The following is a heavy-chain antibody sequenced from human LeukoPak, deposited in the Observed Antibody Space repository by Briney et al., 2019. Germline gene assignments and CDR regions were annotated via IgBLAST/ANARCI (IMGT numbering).Heavy chain of an antibody. CDR1: GGSFSGYF. CDR3: ARGARYGSGDY. V-gene: IGHV4-34*01. D-gene: IGHD3-10*01. CDR2: INRIGTT. Sequence: SETLSLTCAVSGGSFSGYFWSWIRQPPGKGLEYIGHINRIGTTTYNPSLKSRVTISVDTSKNQLSLKLSSVTAADTAVYYCARGARYGSGDYWGQGTLVTVSS. J-gene: IGHJ4*02.